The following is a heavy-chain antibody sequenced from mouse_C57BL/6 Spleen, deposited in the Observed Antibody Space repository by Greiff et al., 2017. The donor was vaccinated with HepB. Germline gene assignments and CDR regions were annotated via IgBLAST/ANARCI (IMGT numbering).Heavy chain of an antibody. D-gene: IGHD2-4*01. CDR2: INPSSGYT. Sequence: VQLQQSGAELAKPGASVKLSCKASGYNFTSYWMHWVKQRPGQGLEWIGYINPSSGYTKYNQKFKDKATLTADKSSSTAYMQLSSLTYEDSAVYYCARRVYDYEGYFDYWGQGTTLTVSS. V-gene: IGHV1-7*01. J-gene: IGHJ2*01. CDR3: ARRVYDYEGYFDY. CDR1: GYNFTSYW.